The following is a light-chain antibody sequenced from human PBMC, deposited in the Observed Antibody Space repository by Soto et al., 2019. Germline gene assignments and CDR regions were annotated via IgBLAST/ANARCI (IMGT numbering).Light chain of an antibody. Sequence: QSVLTQPASVSGSPGQSITIPCSGRSSDLGGLNYVSWYQQHPGKVPKLIIYKVDNRPSGISDRFSASKSGNTASLTISGLQAEDEAHYCGSSCTTFPTPKLVFARGTKLTVL. J-gene: IGLJ3*02. V-gene: IGLV2-14*01. CDR2: KVD. CDR3: SSCTTFPTPKLV. CDR1: SSDLGGLNY.